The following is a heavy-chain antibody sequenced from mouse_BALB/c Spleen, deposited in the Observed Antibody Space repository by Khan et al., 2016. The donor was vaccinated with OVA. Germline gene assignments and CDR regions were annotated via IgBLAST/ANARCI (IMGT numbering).Heavy chain of an antibody. J-gene: IGHJ2*01. V-gene: IGHV1S81*02. CDR3: TRNYGYDYFDY. CDR1: GYTLTRYY. Sequence: QVHLQQPGAELVKPGASVKLSCKASGYTLTRYYMYWVKQRPGQGLEWIGGINPGNGGTNLNEKFKNKATLTVDKSSTTVYMQLSSLTSEDSAVYYCTRNYGYDYFDYGGQGTTLTVSS. D-gene: IGHD1-2*01. CDR2: INPGNGGT.